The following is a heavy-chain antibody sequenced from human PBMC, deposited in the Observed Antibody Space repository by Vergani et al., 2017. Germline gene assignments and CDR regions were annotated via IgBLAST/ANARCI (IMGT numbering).Heavy chain of an antibody. CDR1: GESFSSFY. V-gene: IGHV4-34*02. CDR2: INNDGHT. J-gene: IGHJ4*02. D-gene: IGHD3-10*01. Sequence: QVQLQQWGAGVVKPSGTLSLTCAVFGESFSSFYWSWIRQPPGKGLESIGEINNDGHTNYNPSLESRVTVSRDTAKNQFSLNLMSVTAAATAMYYCAVRPRVNLVGGEIVTKRTFDYWSQGSLVTVSS. CDR3: AVRPRVNLVGGEIVTKRTFDY.